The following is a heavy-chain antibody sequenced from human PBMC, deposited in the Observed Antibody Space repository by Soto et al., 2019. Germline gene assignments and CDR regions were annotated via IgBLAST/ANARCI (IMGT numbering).Heavy chain of an antibody. D-gene: IGHD6-19*01. Sequence: SGGSLRLSCSASGFTFNSYAMHWVRQAPGKGLEFVSAISSYGAGTYYADSVKGRFAISRDNSKNTLYLQMSSLRAEDTALYYCVKEGYMRSDWYGQFDYWGQGALVTVSS. CDR2: ISSYGAGT. CDR1: GFTFNSYA. J-gene: IGHJ4*02. CDR3: VKEGYMRSDWYGQFDY. V-gene: IGHV3-64D*06.